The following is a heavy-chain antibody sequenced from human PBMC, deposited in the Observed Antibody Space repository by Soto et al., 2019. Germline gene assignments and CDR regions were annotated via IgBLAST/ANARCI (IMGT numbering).Heavy chain of an antibody. CDR2: IYYSGST. V-gene: IGHV4-59*01. Sequence: SATLSLTCTVSGGSISSYYWSWIRQPPGKGLEWIGYIYYSGSTNYNPSLKSRVTISVDTSKNQFSLKLSSVTAADTAVYYCARTYYDYVWGSYRSVNFDYWGQGTLVTGSS. CDR1: GGSISSYY. CDR3: ARTYYDYVWGSYRSVNFDY. J-gene: IGHJ4*02. D-gene: IGHD3-16*02.